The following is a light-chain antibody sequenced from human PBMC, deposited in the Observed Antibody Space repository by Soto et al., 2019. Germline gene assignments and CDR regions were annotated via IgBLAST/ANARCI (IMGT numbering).Light chain of an antibody. CDR3: QQHGITPLT. CDR1: QTISNNY. CDR2: GAF. Sequence: EIVLTQSPGTLYSSPGQRVNLSCRASQTISNNYLAWYQHKPGQAPRLLIYGAFTRATGIPDRFSGSGSGTDFTVTVKRLEPADVTVYYCQQHGITPLTFRGGTKVDIE. J-gene: IGKJ3*01. V-gene: IGKV3-20*01.